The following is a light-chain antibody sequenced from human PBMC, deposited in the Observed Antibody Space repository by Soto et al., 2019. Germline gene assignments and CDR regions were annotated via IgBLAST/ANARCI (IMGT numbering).Light chain of an antibody. V-gene: IGKV3-11*01. J-gene: IGKJ4*01. CDR3: QHRSNWLA. Sequence: EIVLTQSPATLSLSPGERATLXCRASQSVSSYLAWYQQKPGQAPRLLIYDASNRATGIPARFSGSGSGTDFTLTITSLEPEDFAVYYCQHRSNWLAFGGGTKVDIK. CDR2: DAS. CDR1: QSVSSY.